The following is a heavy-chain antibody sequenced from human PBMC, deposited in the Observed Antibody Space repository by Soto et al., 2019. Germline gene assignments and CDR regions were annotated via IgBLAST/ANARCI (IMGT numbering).Heavy chain of an antibody. Sequence: AGGSLRLSCAASGFTFSSYSMSWVRQAPGKGLEWVSAISGSGGSTYYADSVKGRFTISRDNSKNTLYLQMNSLRAEDTAVYYCAKDKPYYYDSSGYYLSWGQGTLVTVSS. J-gene: IGHJ5*02. V-gene: IGHV3-23*01. CDR2: ISGSGGST. D-gene: IGHD3-22*01. CDR1: GFTFSSYS. CDR3: AKDKPYYYDSSGYYLS.